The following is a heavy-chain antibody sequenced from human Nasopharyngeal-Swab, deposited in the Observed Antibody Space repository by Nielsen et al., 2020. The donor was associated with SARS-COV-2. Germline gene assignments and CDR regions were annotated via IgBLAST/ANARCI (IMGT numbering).Heavy chain of an antibody. CDR1: GFTFSSYS. V-gene: IGHV3-21*01. Sequence: GGSLRLSYAASGFTFSSYSMNWVRQAPGKGLEWVSSISSSSSYIYYADSVKGRFTISRDNAKNSLYLQMNSLRAEDTAVYYCARVGTRATRRGYYYMDVWGKGTTVTVSS. J-gene: IGHJ6*03. CDR3: ARVGTRATRRGYYYMDV. D-gene: IGHD2-2*01. CDR2: ISSSSSYI.